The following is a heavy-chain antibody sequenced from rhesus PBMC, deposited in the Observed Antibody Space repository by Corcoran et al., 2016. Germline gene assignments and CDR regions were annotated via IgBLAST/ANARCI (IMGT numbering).Heavy chain of an antibody. CDR2: IGGSSEIT. V-gene: IGHV4-165*02. D-gene: IGHD3-3*01. CDR1: GGSISGYY. J-gene: IGHJ4*01. CDR3: ARFTGYYPNCDS. Sequence: QVQLQESGPGLLKPSETLSLTCAVSGGSISGYYWNWIRQPPGSGLEWIGYIGGSSEITYYHPARKSRLTFSTDTSKSQFSLKPSSVTAADTAVYYCARFTGYYPNCDSWGQGVLVTVSS.